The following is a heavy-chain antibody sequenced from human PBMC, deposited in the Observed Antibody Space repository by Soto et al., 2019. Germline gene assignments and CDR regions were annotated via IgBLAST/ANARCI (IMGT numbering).Heavy chain of an antibody. V-gene: IGHV2-5*02. Sequence: QITLKESGPTLVKPTQTLTLTCTFSGFSLSTSGVAVGWIRQPPGKALEWLALIYWDDDKSYSPSLKSRLTVTRDTSKNQVVLTMPNMDPVDTAPYYCARALDYGGRWYFDLWGRGTLVTVSS. CDR1: GFSLSTSGVA. J-gene: IGHJ2*01. D-gene: IGHD4-17*01. CDR2: IYWDDDK. CDR3: ARALDYGGRWYFDL.